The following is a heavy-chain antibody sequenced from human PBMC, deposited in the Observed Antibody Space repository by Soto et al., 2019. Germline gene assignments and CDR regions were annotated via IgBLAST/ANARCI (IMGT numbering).Heavy chain of an antibody. D-gene: IGHD2-2*01. CDR1: GFTFSGYG. J-gene: IGHJ6*02. CDR3: AKDQGEGYCSSTSCYWRSVLYYCYYGMDV. Sequence: GGSLRLSCAASGFTFSGYGMHWVRQAPGKGLEWVAVISYDGSNKYYADSVKGRFTISRDNSKNTLYLQMNSLRAEDTAVYYCAKDQGEGYCSSTSCYWRSVLYYCYYGMDVWGQGTTVTVSS. V-gene: IGHV3-30*18. CDR2: ISYDGSNK.